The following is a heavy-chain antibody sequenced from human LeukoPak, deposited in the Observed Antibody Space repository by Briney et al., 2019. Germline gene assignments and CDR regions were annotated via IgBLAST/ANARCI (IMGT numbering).Heavy chain of an antibody. CDR2: ISSSSSTI. CDR1: GFTFSSYS. Sequence: GGSLRLSCAASGFTFSSYSVNWVRQAPGKGLEWVSYISSSSSTIYYADSVKGRFTISRDTAKNSLYLQMNSLRAEDTALYYCARLSGPGSGWTTLDYWGQGTLVTVSS. J-gene: IGHJ4*02. CDR3: ARLSGPGSGWTTLDY. V-gene: IGHV3-48*04. D-gene: IGHD6-19*01.